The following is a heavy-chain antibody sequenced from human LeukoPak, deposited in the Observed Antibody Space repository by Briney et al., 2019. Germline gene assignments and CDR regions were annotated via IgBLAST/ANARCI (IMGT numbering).Heavy chain of an antibody. CDR2: IYYSGST. D-gene: IGHD5-24*01. CDR3: AREYGSGYFQH. Sequence: SETLSLTCTVSGGSTSSYYWSWIRQPPGKGLEWIGYIYYSGSTNYNPSLKSRVTISVDTSKNQFSLKLSSVTAADTAVYYCAREYGSGYFQHWGQGTLVTVSS. J-gene: IGHJ1*01. CDR1: GGSTSSYY. V-gene: IGHV4-59*01.